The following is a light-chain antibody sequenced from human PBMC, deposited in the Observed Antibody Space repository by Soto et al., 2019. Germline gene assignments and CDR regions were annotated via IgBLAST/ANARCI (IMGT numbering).Light chain of an antibody. V-gene: IGKV3-11*01. J-gene: IGKJ4*01. CDR2: DAS. Sequence: EIVLTQSPATLSLSPGDRATLSCRASQSVGSYLGWYQQRPGQAPRLLIYDASNRATGIPARFSGSGSGTDFTLTMSCLEPEDFAVYYCQQRSDWPSTFGGGTKVEIK. CDR3: QQRSDWPST. CDR1: QSVGSY.